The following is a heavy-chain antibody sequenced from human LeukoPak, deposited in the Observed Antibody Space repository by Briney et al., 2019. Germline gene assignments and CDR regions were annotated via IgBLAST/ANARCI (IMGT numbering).Heavy chain of an antibody. CDR2: IYYSGST. CDR3: ARSSVVPYYFDY. D-gene: IGHD5/OR15-5a*01. V-gene: IGHV4-31*03. CDR1: GGSISSGGYY. Sequence: PPQTLSLTCTVSGGSISSGGYYWSWIRQHPGKGLEWIGYIYYSGSTYYNPSLKSRVTISVDTSKNQFSLKLSSVTAADTAVYYCARSSVVPYYFDYWGQGTLVTVSS. J-gene: IGHJ4*02.